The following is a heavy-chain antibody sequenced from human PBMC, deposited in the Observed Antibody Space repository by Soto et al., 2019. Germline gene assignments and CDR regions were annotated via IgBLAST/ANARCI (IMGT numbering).Heavy chain of an antibody. V-gene: IGHV3-74*01. D-gene: IGHD6-13*01. CDR3: VRAAARGDS. Sequence: GGSLRLSCAASGFDFSGYWMHWVRQVPGKGLVWVSRINTDGSDPLYADSVKGRFTISRDNTKNTLYLQMSSLRAEHTAIYYCVRAAARGDSWGQGTLVTVSS. CDR1: GFDFSGYW. J-gene: IGHJ4*02. CDR2: INTDGSDP.